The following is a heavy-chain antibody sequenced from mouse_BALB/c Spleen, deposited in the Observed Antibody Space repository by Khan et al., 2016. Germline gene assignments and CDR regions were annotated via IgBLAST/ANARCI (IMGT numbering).Heavy chain of an antibody. V-gene: IGHV3-1*02. CDR2: IHYRGST. J-gene: IGHJ4*01. Sequence: EVQLQESGPDLVKPSQSLSLTCTVTGYSITSGYSWHWIRQFPGNKLEWMGYIHYRGSTNYNPTLKSRISITRDTSKNQFFLQLNSVTTEDTATEYCARDDYDYAMDYWGQGTSVTVSS. CDR1: GYSITSGYS. CDR3: ARDDYDYAMDY. D-gene: IGHD2-4*01.